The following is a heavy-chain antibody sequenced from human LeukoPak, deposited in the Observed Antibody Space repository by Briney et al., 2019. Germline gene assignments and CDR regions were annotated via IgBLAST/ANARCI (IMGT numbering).Heavy chain of an antibody. CDR2: ISGSSGST. Sequence: GGSLRLSCAASGLLFDSYAMSWVRQAPGKGLEWVSTISGSSGSTFYADSVKGRFTISRDNSKNTLYLQMNSLRAEDTAVYYCATLVVVHSNYFDYWGQGTLVTVSS. CDR1: GLLFDSYA. CDR3: ATLVVVHSNYFDY. D-gene: IGHD3-22*01. J-gene: IGHJ4*02. V-gene: IGHV3-23*01.